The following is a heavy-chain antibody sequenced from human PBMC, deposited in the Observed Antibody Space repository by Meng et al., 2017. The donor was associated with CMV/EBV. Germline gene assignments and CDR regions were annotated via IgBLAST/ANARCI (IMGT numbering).Heavy chain of an antibody. CDR1: GFTFSSYG. V-gene: IGHV3-30*02. J-gene: IGHJ4*02. CDR2: IRYDGSNK. Sequence: GESLKISCAASGFTFSSYGMHWVRQAPGKGLEWVAFIRYDGSNKYYADSEKGRFTISRDNSKNTLYLQMNSLRAEDTAVYYCAKDQPYDFWSYWGQGTLVTVSS. D-gene: IGHD3-3*01. CDR3: AKDQPYDFWSY.